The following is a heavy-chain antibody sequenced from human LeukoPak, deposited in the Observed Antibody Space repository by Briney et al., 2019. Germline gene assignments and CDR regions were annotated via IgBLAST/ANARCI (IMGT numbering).Heavy chain of an antibody. Sequence: SETLSLTCTVSGGSISSYYWSWIRQPPGKGLEWIGYIYYSGSTSYNPSLKSRVTISVDTSKNQFSLKLSSVTAADTAVYYCARDRILPKYYYDSSGYPRNAFDIWGQGTMVTASS. V-gene: IGHV4-59*01. D-gene: IGHD3-22*01. CDR3: ARDRILPKYYYDSSGYPRNAFDI. J-gene: IGHJ3*02. CDR1: GGSISSYY. CDR2: IYYSGST.